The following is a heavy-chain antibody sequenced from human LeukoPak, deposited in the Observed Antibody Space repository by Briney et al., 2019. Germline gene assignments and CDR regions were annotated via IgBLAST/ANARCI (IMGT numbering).Heavy chain of an antibody. V-gene: IGHV3-30*02. Sequence: GGSLRLSCAASGFTFSSYGMHWVRQAPGKGLEWVAVLWYDGTNRNYVESVKGRFTISRDNPRNTLYLQMNSLNTEDTALYYCAKGGSGWSYYFDFWGQGTLVTVSS. D-gene: IGHD6-19*01. J-gene: IGHJ4*02. CDR3: AKGGSGWSYYFDF. CDR2: LWYDGTNR. CDR1: GFTFSSYG.